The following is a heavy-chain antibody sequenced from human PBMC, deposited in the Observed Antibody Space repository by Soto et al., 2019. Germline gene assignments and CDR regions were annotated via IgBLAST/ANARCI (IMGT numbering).Heavy chain of an antibody. CDR3: ARDRSSGNYRLSWIDAFDR. CDR1: GGTLRTFP. J-gene: IGHJ3*02. Sequence: QVHLVQSRAEVKKPGSSVRVSCKASGGTLRTFPISWVQQAPGRGLEWMGGIIPILRTPNYAPKFQGRVTINVDESTSTAYIELSSLSSEDTAMYFCARDRSSGNYRLSWIDAFDRWGQGTMVTVTS. CDR2: IIPILRTP. V-gene: IGHV1-69*01. D-gene: IGHD1-26*01.